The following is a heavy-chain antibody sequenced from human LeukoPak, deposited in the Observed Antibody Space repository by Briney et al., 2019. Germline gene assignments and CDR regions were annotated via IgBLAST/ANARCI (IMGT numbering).Heavy chain of an antibody. CDR2: INHSGST. CDR1: GGSFSGCY. D-gene: IGHD6-13*01. CDR3: ARASYSSSWFGDSDAFDI. J-gene: IGHJ3*02. V-gene: IGHV4-34*01. Sequence: SETLSLTYAVYGGSFSGCYWSWIRQPPGKGLEWIGEINHSGSTNYNPSLKSRVTISVDTSKNQFSLKLSSVTAADTAVYYCARASYSSSWFGDSDAFDIWGQGTMVTVSS.